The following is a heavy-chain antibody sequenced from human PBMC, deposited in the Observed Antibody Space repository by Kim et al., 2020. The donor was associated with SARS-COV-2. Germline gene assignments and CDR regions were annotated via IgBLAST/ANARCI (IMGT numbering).Heavy chain of an antibody. Sequence: SETLSLTCAVYGGSFSGYQWSWVRQSPGKGLEWIGQINHAGSTNYNPSLKSRVTLSVDTSKNQFSLKSTSVTAADTGVYYCARGVPGYWGQGSLVIVSS. V-gene: IGHV4-34*01. CDR2: INHAGST. J-gene: IGHJ4*02. CDR1: GGSFSGYQ. CDR3: ARGVPGY.